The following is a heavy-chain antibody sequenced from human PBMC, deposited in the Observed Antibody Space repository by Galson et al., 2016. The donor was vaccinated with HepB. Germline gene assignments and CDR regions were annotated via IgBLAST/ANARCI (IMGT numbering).Heavy chain of an antibody. D-gene: IGHD1-1*01. CDR3: ARNVPVHTYGY. Sequence: SLRLSCAASGVTVSNHYMTWVRQAPGKGLEFVASIYSGGSTYYADSVKGRFTISRDSSTNTVYLQMNSLKAEDTAVYYCARNVPVHTYGYWGRGTLVAVSS. CDR1: GVTVSNHY. J-gene: IGHJ4*02. CDR2: IYSGGST. V-gene: IGHV3-66*02.